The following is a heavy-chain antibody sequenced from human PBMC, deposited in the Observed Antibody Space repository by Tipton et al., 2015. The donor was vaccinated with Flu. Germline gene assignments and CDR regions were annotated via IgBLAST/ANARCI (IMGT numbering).Heavy chain of an antibody. V-gene: IGHV3-7*01. J-gene: IGHJ3*02. CDR3: ARNNWNYGGAFDI. D-gene: IGHD1-7*01. Sequence: SLRLSCAASGFTFSSYWMSWVRQAPGKGLEWVANIKQDGSEKHYVDSVKGRFSISRDNAKSSLYLQMNSLRAEDTAVYYCARNNWNYGGAFDIWGQGTMVPVSS. CDR2: IKQDGSEK. CDR1: GFTFSSYW.